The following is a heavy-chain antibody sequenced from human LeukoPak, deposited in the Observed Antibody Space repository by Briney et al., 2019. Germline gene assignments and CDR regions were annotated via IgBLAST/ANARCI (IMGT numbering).Heavy chain of an antibody. D-gene: IGHD3-10*01. Sequence: SETLSLTCTVSGGSISSYYWSWIRQPAGKGLEWIGRIYISTSGSTNYNPSLRSRVTISVDKSKNQLSPKLSSVTAADTAVYYCARASGLWFGESTFDYWGQGTLVTVSS. CDR1: GGSISSYY. CDR3: ARASGLWFGESTFDY. J-gene: IGHJ4*02. CDR2: IYISTSGST. V-gene: IGHV4-4*07.